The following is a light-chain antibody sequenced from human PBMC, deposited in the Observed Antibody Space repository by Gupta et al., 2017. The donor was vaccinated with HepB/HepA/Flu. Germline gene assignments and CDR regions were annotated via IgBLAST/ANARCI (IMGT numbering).Light chain of an antibody. Sequence: QSVLTQPPSVSATPGQRVTISCSGSTSTIGSNTVTWYQQLPGTAPKLLIYTNSHRPSGVPDRCSGSKSGTSASTATSGLQSEDEADYYYSATYDSITGHVVFGGGTKLTVL. CDR3: SATYDSITGHVV. CDR2: TNS. CDR1: TSTIGSNT. J-gene: IGLJ2*01. V-gene: IGLV1-44*01.